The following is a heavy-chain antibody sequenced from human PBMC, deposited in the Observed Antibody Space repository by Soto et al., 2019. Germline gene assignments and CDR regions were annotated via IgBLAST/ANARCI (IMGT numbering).Heavy chain of an antibody. Sequence: QVQLVQSGAEVKKPGASVKVSCKASGYTFTSYDINWVRQATGQGLEWMGWMNPNSGNTGYAQKVQGRVTMTRNTSISTAYMELSSLRSEETAVYYCARWPDGYYYYCMDVWGQGTTVTVSS. J-gene: IGHJ6*02. CDR2: MNPNSGNT. CDR3: ARWPDGYYYYCMDV. V-gene: IGHV1-8*01. CDR1: GYTFTSYD.